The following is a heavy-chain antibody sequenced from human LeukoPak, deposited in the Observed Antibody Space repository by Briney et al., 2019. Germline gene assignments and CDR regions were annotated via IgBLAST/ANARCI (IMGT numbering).Heavy chain of an antibody. V-gene: IGHV7-4-1*02. J-gene: IGHJ3*02. CDR2: INTNTGNP. CDR3: AREYQQWLVFAFDI. Sequence: ASVTVSCKASGGTFSSYAISWVRQAPGQGLEWMGWINTNTGNPTYAQGFTGRFVFSLDTSVSTAYLQISSLKAEDTAVYYCAREYQQWLVFAFDIWGQGTKVTVSS. D-gene: IGHD6-19*01. CDR1: GGTFSSYA.